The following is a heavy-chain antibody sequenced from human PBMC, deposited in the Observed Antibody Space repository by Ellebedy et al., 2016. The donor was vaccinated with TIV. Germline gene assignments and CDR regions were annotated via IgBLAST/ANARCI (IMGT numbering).Heavy chain of an antibody. V-gene: IGHV3-48*01. CDR1: GFTFSSYS. D-gene: IGHD3-10*01. CDR2: ISSSSSVI. Sequence: GESLKISCAASGFTFSSYSMNWVRQAPGKGLEWVSYISSSSSVIYYADSVKGRFTISRDNSKNTLFLQMNSLRAEDTAVYYCARESVRGVIQGHWGQGTLVTVSS. J-gene: IGHJ4*02. CDR3: ARESVRGVIQGH.